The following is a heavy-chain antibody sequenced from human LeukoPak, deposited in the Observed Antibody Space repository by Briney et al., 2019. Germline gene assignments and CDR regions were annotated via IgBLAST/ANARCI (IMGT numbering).Heavy chain of an antibody. CDR3: AKDVRIGYSAHFDY. J-gene: IGHJ4*02. D-gene: IGHD2-21*01. CDR1: GFTFRSHA. Sequence: GGPLRLSCVGSGFTFRSHAMSWVRQASEKGLEFVSGIYEDGGTTYYADSVKGRFSISRDNSKNTLHLQMDSLRGEDTAVYYCAKDVRIGYSAHFDYGGQGALVTVSS. CDR2: IYEDGGTT. V-gene: IGHV3-23*01.